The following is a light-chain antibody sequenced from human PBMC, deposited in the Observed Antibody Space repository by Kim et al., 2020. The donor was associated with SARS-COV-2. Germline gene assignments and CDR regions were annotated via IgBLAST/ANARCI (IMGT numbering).Light chain of an antibody. V-gene: IGKV3-20*01. CDR2: GAS. CDR3: QQYGSSSMYT. J-gene: IGKJ2*01. CDR1: QSVSSSY. Sequence: PGERATLSCRASQSVSSSYLAWYQQKPGQAPRLLIYGASSRATGIPDRFSGSGSGTDFTLTISRLEPEDFAVYYCQQYGSSSMYTFGQGTKLEIK.